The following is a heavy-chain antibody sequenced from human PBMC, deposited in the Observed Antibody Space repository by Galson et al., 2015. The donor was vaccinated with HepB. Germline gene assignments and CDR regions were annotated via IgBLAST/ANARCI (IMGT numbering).Heavy chain of an antibody. D-gene: IGHD2-15*01. CDR2: INPKTGGT. CDR3: VRDFETTDLVTSDVPSTGDGRDI. J-gene: IGHJ3*02. Sequence: SVKVSCKASGYTFTKYYMFWVRQAPGQGLEWMGWINPKTGGTNIPRKFQGRVTMTRDTSTSTAYMELSTLRSDDTAVYFCVRDFETTDLVTSDVPSTGDGRDIWGQGSLVTVSS. V-gene: IGHV1-2*02. CDR1: GYTFTKYY.